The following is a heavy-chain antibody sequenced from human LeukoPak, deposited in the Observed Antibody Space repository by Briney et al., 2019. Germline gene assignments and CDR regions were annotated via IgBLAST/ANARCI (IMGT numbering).Heavy chain of an antibody. Sequence: ASVKVSCKASGYTFTSYDINWVRQATGQGLEWMGWMNPNSGNTGYAQKFQGRVTMTRNTSISTAYMELSSLRSEDTAVYYCAREGVDVGPLGYYYGMDVWGQGTTVTVSS. CDR3: AREGVDVGPLGYYYGMDV. CDR1: GYTFTSYD. J-gene: IGHJ6*02. D-gene: IGHD2-15*01. V-gene: IGHV1-8*01. CDR2: MNPNSGNT.